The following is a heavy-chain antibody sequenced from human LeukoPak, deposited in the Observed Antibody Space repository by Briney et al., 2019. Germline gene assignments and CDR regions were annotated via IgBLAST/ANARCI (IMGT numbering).Heavy chain of an antibody. CDR1: EFTFSGTW. CDR2: IESKTDGGTT. Sequence: GGSLRLSCVVSEFTFSGTWMSWVRQIPGKGLEWVGRIESKTDGGTTDYAAPVKGRFTISRDDSTNTLYLQMNSLKSEDTAVYYCTTYGSGRKFDYWGQGILVTVSS. J-gene: IGHJ4*02. CDR3: TTYGSGRKFDY. D-gene: IGHD3-10*01. V-gene: IGHV3-15*04.